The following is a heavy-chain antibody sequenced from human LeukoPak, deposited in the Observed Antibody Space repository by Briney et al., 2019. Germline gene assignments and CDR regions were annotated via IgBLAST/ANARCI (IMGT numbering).Heavy chain of an antibody. Sequence: GGSLRLSCAASGFTFNDYAMHWVRQAPGKGLEWVSGISWNSGSIGYADSVKGRFTISRDNAKNSLYLQMNSLRAEDTALYYCAKERVRGFDPWGQGALVTVSS. D-gene: IGHD1-1*01. J-gene: IGHJ5*02. CDR3: AKERVRGFDP. CDR1: GFTFNDYA. CDR2: ISWNSGSI. V-gene: IGHV3-9*01.